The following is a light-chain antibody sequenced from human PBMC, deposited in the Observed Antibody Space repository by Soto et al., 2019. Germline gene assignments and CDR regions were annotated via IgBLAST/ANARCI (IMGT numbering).Light chain of an antibody. CDR2: EVT. CDR1: SSDVGINNR. Sequence: QSVLSQPPSVSGSPGQSVAISCTGTSSDVGINNRVSWYRQPPGTAPELMIYEVTDRPSGVPDRFSGSKSGNTPSLTFSGLQAEDEADYYCSSYTSSGTCVFGTGTRVTLL. CDR3: SSYTSSGTCV. J-gene: IGLJ1*01. V-gene: IGLV2-18*02.